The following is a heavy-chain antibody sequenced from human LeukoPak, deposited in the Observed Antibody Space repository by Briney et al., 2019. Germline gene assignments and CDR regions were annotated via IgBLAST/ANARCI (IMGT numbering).Heavy chain of an antibody. CDR1: GFAFHHHA. CDR3: AKALRAGTIGTTGVFYI. D-gene: IGHD1-1*01. CDR2: ISWDGGTT. V-gene: IGHV3-43*01. Sequence: GGSLRLSCATSGFAFHHHAMHWVRQAPGRGLEWISLISWDGGTTLFADSVKGRFFISRYNSKDSLYLQMNSLRSEDTALYYCAKALRAGTIGTTGVFYIWGLGTMVTVSS. J-gene: IGHJ3*02.